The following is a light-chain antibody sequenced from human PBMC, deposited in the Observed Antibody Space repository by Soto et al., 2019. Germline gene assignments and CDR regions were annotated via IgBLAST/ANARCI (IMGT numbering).Light chain of an antibody. J-gene: IGLJ1*01. Sequence: QSALTQPASVSGSPGQSITISFPGTSSVVGIYNLVSWYQQHPGKAPKLMIYEDSKRPSGVSNRFSGSKSGNTASLTISGLQAEDEADYYCCSYAGSSTYFFGTGTRGTVL. CDR2: EDS. CDR1: SSVVGIYNL. V-gene: IGLV2-23*01. CDR3: CSYAGSSTYF.